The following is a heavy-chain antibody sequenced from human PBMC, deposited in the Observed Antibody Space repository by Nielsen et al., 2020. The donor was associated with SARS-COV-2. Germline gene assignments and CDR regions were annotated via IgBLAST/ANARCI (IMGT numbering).Heavy chain of an antibody. CDR2: KTRGDST. D-gene: IGHD2/OR15-2a*01. CDR1: GFSFSSYA. Sequence: GESLKISCAASGFSFSSYAMNRVRQAPGKGLEWVSVKTRGDSTYYADSVKGRFTISRDNSKNTLYLHMNSLRADDTAVYYCAKDRGKYHPDAFDMWGQGTMVTVSS. V-gene: IGHV3-23*01. J-gene: IGHJ3*02. CDR3: AKDRGKYHPDAFDM.